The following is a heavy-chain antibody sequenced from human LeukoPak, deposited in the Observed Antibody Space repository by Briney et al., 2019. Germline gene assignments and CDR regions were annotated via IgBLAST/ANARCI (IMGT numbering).Heavy chain of an antibody. CDR1: GFTVSSSY. J-gene: IGHJ3*02. Sequence: GGSLRLSCAASGFTVSSSYMSWVRQAPGKGLEWVSVIYSGGSTYYADSVKGRFTISRDNSKNTLYLQMNSLRAEDTAVYYCARDLTDEQQLVPFDIWGQGTMVTVSS. CDR3: ARDLTDEQQLVPFDI. D-gene: IGHD6-13*01. V-gene: IGHV3-66*01. CDR2: IYSGGST.